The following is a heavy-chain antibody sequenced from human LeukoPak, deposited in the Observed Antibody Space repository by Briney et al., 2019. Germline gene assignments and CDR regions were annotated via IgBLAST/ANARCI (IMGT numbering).Heavy chain of an antibody. CDR3: AKSHLGVPHDY. J-gene: IGHJ4*02. V-gene: IGHV4-39*01. D-gene: IGHD3-3*01. CDR1: GGSISSVAYY. Sequence: SETLSLTCTVSGGSISSVAYYWGWIRQPPGKGLERIATIHNTGSTYYNPSLKSRITISIDASRNQISLELNSVTAADTAIYYCAKSHLGVPHDYWGQGTLVTVSS. CDR2: IHNTGST.